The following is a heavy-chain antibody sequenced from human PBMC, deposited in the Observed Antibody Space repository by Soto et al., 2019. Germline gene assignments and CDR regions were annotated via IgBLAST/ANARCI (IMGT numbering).Heavy chain of an antibody. CDR2: IWYDGSNK. CDR3: ARDYYGSGTTVDY. Sequence: GGSLRLSCAASGFTFSSYGMHWVRQAPGKGLEWVAVIWYDGSNKYYADSVKGRLTISRDNSKNTLYLQMNSLRAEDTAVYYCARDYYGSGTTVDYWGQGTLVTVSS. V-gene: IGHV3-33*01. D-gene: IGHD3-10*01. CDR1: GFTFSSYG. J-gene: IGHJ4*02.